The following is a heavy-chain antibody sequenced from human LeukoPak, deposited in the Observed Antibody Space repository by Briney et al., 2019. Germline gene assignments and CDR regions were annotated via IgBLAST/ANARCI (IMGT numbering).Heavy chain of an antibody. CDR1: GGSFSGYY. V-gene: IGHV4-34*01. CDR2: INHSGST. J-gene: IGHJ6*02. CDR3: ASRITYYYYGMDV. Sequence: SETLSLTCAVYGGSFSGYYWSWIRQPPGKGLEWIGEINHSGSTNYNPSLKSRVTISVDTSKNQFSLKLSSVTAADTAVYYCASRITYYYYGMDVWGQGTTVTVSS.